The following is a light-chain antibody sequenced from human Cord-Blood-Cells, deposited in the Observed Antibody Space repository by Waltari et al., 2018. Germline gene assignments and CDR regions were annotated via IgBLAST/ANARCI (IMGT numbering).Light chain of an antibody. V-gene: IGLV2-23*01. CDR3: CSYAGSSTL. CDR2: EGS. J-gene: IGLJ3*02. Sequence: QSALTQPASVSGSPGKSITIPCTGTSSDVGSYNLVSWYQQHPGKAPNLMIYEGSKRPSGVSNRFSGSKSGNTASLTISGLQAEDEADYYCCSYAGSSTLFGGGTKLTVL. CDR1: SSDVGSYNL.